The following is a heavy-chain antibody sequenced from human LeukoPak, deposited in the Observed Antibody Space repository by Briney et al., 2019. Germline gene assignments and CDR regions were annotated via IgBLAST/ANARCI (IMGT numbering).Heavy chain of an antibody. V-gene: IGHV4-59*01. CDR3: ARRAVAEWYFDL. J-gene: IGHJ2*01. D-gene: IGHD6-19*01. CDR2: IYYSGST. CDR1: GGSISSYY. Sequence: SETLSLTCNVSGGSISSYYWSWIRQSPGKGLEWIGYIYYSGSTNYNPSLKSRVTTSVDTSKNQFSLNLSSVTAADTAVYYCARRAVAEWYFDLWGRGTLVTVSS.